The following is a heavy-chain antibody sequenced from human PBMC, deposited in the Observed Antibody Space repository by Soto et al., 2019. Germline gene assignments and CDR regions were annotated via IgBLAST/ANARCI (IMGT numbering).Heavy chain of an antibody. CDR2: LYWYDDK. D-gene: IGHD2-15*01. V-gene: IGHV2-5*01. Sequence: QITLKESGPTLVKPTQTLTLTCTFSGFSRSASGVGVGWIRQSPGKALRWLALLYWYDDKRYTPSLKSMITITKDTSKNQVVLTMTTMAPVDTGTYYCAHRGVVTYASWFDPWGQGTLVTVSS. J-gene: IGHJ5*02. CDR1: GFSRSASGVG. CDR3: AHRGVVTYASWFDP.